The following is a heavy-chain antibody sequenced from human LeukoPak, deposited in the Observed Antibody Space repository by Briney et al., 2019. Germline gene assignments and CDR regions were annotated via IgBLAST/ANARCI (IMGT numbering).Heavy chain of an antibody. J-gene: IGHJ4*02. V-gene: IGHV3-15*01. CDR2: IKSKTDGGTT. CDR3: TVDLVGATVI. D-gene: IGHD1-26*01. CDR1: GFTLSNAW. Sequence: GGSLRLSCAASGFTLSNAWMSWVRQAPGKGLEWVGRIKSKTDGGTTDYAAPVKGRFTISRDDSKSTLYLQMNSLKTEDTAVYYCTVDLVGATVIWGQGTLVTVSS.